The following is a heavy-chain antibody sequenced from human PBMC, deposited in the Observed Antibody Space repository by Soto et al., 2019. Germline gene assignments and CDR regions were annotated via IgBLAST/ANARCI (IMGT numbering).Heavy chain of an antibody. J-gene: IGHJ6*02. D-gene: IGHD6-19*01. CDR1: GFTFSSYG. Sequence: GGSLRLSCTASGFTFSSYGMHWVRQAACKGLEWVAVISYDGSNKYYADSVKGRFTISRDNSKNTLYLQMNSLRADDTAVYYCAKDNYLGSSSCEYYYYCDAMDISA. V-gene: IGHV3-30*18. CDR2: ISYDGSNK. CDR3: AKDNYLGSSSCEYYYYCDAMDI.